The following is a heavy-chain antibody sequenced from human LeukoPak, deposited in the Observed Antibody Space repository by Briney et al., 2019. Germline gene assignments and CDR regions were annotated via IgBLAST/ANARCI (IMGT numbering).Heavy chain of an antibody. CDR1: GFTFSSYW. D-gene: IGHD1-1*01. CDR2: INTDGSST. CDR3: ASPRTTGTTGS. Sequence: HPGGSLRLSCAASGFTFSSYWMHWVRQAPGKGLVWVSHINTDGSSTNYADSVKGRFTISRDSAKNTLYLQMNSLRAEDTAVYYCASPRTTGTTGSWGQGTLVTVS. J-gene: IGHJ4*02. V-gene: IGHV3-74*01.